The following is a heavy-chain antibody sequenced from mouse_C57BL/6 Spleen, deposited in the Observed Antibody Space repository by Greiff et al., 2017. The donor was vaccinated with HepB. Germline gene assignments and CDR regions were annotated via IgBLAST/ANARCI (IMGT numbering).Heavy chain of an antibody. D-gene: IGHD2-14*01. Sequence: VQLQQSGPELVKPGASVKISCKASGYAFSSSWMNWVKQRPGKGLEWIGRIYPGDGDTNYNGKFKGKATLTADKSTSTAYMQLSSQAAEDSAVYVRARRGGTRDAMDDWGQGTSVTVSS. CDR2: IYPGDGDT. J-gene: IGHJ4*01. CDR1: GYAFSSSW. V-gene: IGHV1-82*01. CDR3: ARRGGTRDAMDD.